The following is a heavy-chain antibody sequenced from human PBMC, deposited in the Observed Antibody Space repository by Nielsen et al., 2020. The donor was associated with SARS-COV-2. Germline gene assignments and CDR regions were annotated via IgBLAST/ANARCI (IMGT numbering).Heavy chain of an antibody. CDR2: ISYDGSNK. V-gene: IGHV3-30*18. D-gene: IGHD3/OR15-3a*01. Sequence: VRQAPGKGLEWVAVISYDGSNKYYADSVKGRFTISRDFSTSTLYLQMNSLRAEDTAMYYCAKDRAIFMIYITRGGPDFWGQGTLVTVSS. J-gene: IGHJ4*02. CDR3: AKDRAIFMIYITRGGPDF.